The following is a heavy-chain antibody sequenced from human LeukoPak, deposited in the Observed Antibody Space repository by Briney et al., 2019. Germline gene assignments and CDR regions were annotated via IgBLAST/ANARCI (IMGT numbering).Heavy chain of an antibody. Sequence: PSETLSLTCTVSGGSISSSSYYWGWVRQPPGKGLEWIGSIYYSGSTYYNPSLKRRVTISVDTSKFQFSLKLISVTAADTAVYYCARHSSLVYYYCSDSPLDVWGQGTTVTVSS. CDR2: IYYSGST. D-gene: IGHD3-10*01. CDR3: ARHSSLVYYYCSDSPLDV. V-gene: IGHV4-39*01. CDR1: GGSISSSSYY. J-gene: IGHJ6*02.